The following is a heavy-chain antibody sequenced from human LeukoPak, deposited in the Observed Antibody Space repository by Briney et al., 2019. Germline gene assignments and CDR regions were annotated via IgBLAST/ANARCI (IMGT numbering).Heavy chain of an antibody. V-gene: IGHV3-30*02. Sequence: EGSLRLSCAASGFTFSTYGMHWVRQAPGKGLEWVTFIRYDGINKYYADSVKGRFTISRDNSKNTLYLQMNSLRAEDTAVYYCAKGSGNYLTYYFDYWGQGTLVTVSS. J-gene: IGHJ4*02. D-gene: IGHD1-26*01. CDR3: AKGSGNYLTYYFDY. CDR1: GFTFSTYG. CDR2: IRYDGINK.